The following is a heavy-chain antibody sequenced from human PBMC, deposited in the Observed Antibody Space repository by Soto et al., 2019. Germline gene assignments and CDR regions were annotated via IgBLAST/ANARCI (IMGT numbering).Heavy chain of an antibody. CDR3: ARDPYTGDWAPNLDY. Sequence: GGSLRLSCAASGFTVSSNYVSWVRQAPGKGLEWVAVIYSGGNTYYADSVKGRFTISRDNSKNTVYLQMNSLRAGDTAVYYCARDPYTGDWAPNLDYWGQGALVTVSS. CDR1: GFTVSSNY. V-gene: IGHV3-53*01. CDR2: IYSGGNT. D-gene: IGHD2-21*02. J-gene: IGHJ4*02.